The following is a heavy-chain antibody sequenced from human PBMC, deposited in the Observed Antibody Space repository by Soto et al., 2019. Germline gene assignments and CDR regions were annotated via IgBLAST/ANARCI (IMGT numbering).Heavy chain of an antibody. CDR3: ARGGGYDFRSSQAPPIDV. V-gene: IGHV4-59*01. D-gene: IGHD3-3*01. J-gene: IGHJ6*02. CDR1: GGSISDFY. CDR2: LYYTGST. Sequence: SETLSLTCNVSGGSISDFYWSWISQSPGKRLEWIGYLYYTGSTNYNPALKSRVTISLDTSKNQFSLQVRSVTAADTAVYYCARGGGYDFRSSQAPPIDVWGQGTTVTVSS.